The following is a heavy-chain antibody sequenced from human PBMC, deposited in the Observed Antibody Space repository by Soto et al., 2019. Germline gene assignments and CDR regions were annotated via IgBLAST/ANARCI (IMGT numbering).Heavy chain of an antibody. Sequence: GGSLRLSCAAFGLTISGKKYVAWVRQAPGKGLEWVSGLYDVDGSFYADSVRGRFTTSSDSSKTTVYLQMNDLRPDDTAVYYCATWHEREHAYDVWGQGTTVT. CDR2: LYDVDGS. CDR3: ATWHEREHAYDV. J-gene: IGHJ3*01. V-gene: IGHV3-53*01. D-gene: IGHD1-1*01. CDR1: GLTISGKKY.